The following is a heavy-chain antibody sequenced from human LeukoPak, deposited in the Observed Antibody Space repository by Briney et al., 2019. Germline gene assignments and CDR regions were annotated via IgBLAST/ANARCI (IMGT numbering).Heavy chain of an antibody. CDR3: AREEYCSGGSCYPPYYFDY. J-gene: IGHJ4*02. D-gene: IGHD2-15*01. CDR2: INGDGSST. Sequence: GGSLRLSCAASGFTFTSYWMHWVRRAPGKGLVWVSRINGDGSSTDYADSVKGRFTISRDNAKNTLYLQMNSLRAEDTAVYYCAREEYCSGGSCYPPYYFDYWGQGTLVTVSS. CDR1: GFTFTSYW. V-gene: IGHV3-74*01.